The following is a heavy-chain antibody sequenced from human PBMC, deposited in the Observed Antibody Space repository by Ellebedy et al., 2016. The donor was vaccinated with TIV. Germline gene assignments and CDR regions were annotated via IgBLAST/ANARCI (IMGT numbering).Heavy chain of an antibody. CDR1: GYSFTSYW. CDR2: IYPGDSDT. J-gene: IGHJ3*02. CDR3: ARHDYDGKGVGAFDI. V-gene: IGHV5-51*01. D-gene: IGHD4-23*01. Sequence: GESLKISXKGSGYSFTSYWIGWVRQMPGKGLEWMGIIYPGDSDTRYSPSFQGHVTISADKSINTAYLQWSSLKASDTAMYYCARHDYDGKGVGAFDIWGQGTMVTVSS.